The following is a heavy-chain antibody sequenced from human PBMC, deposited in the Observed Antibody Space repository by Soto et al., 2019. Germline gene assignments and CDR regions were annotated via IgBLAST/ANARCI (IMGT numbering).Heavy chain of an antibody. J-gene: IGHJ3*02. Sequence: GGSLRLSCAASGFTFDDYAMHWVRQAPGKGLEWVSGISWNSGSIGYADSVKGRFTISRDNAKNSLYLQMNSLRAEDTALYYCAKDNWRRLIAAAGTGAFDIWGQGTMVTVSS. CDR1: GFTFDDYA. CDR3: AKDNWRRLIAAAGTGAFDI. CDR2: ISWNSGSI. V-gene: IGHV3-9*01. D-gene: IGHD6-13*01.